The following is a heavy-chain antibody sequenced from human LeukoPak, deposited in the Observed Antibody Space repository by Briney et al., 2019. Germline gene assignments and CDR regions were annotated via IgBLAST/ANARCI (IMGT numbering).Heavy chain of an antibody. J-gene: IGHJ6*02. CDR3: TRDHCTRSSCYEDYYHGMDV. CDR1: GNTFSGYY. V-gene: IGHV1-2*02. CDR2: INPSTGYT. D-gene: IGHD2-2*01. Sequence: GASVKVSCKASGNTFSGYYMHWVRQAPGQGLEWMGWINPSTGYTETAQKFRGRVTMTRDTSISTAYMELSRLRSDDTAVYYCTRDHCTRSSCYEDYYHGMDVWGQGTTVTVSS.